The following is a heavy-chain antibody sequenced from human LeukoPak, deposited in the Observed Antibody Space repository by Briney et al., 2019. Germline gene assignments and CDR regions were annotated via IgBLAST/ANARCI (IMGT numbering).Heavy chain of an antibody. CDR2: IYPGDSDT. CDR1: GYKFSNYW. Sequence: GESLKISCKGSGYKFSNYWIGWVRQMPGKGLEWMGIIYPGDSDTRYSPSFQGQVTISADKSISTAYLQWSSLKASDTAMYYCARHRDSSGWFDAFDIWGQGTMVTVSS. CDR3: ARHRDSSGWFDAFDI. D-gene: IGHD6-19*01. V-gene: IGHV5-51*01. J-gene: IGHJ3*02.